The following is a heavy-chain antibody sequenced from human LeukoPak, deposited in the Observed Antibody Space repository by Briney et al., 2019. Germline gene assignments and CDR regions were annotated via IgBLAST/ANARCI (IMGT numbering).Heavy chain of an antibody. CDR1: GYTFTDYY. Sequence: ASVKVSCKASGYTFTDYYIHWVRQAPGQGLEWMGSVNPKSGVTDYAQKFQGRITLTRDTSSSTAYMELNRLTSDDTAVYYCARDAGFPFFDFWGHGALVTVSS. J-gene: IGHJ4*01. CDR3: ARDAGFPFFDF. CDR2: VNPKSGVT. V-gene: IGHV1-2*02.